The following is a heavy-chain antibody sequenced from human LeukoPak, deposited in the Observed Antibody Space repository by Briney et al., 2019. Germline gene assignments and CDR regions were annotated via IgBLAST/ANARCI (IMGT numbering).Heavy chain of an antibody. CDR1: EFIFSKYW. V-gene: IGHV3-7*05. Sequence: GGSLRLSCEASEFIFSKYWMSWVRQAPEKGLEWVSSINQDGTEKYSVESVKGRFTISRDNAKNSLYLQINNVKAEDTAVYYCARTSVNSLWDDAFDIWGQGTMVTVSS. D-gene: IGHD4-17*01. CDR3: ARTSVNSLWDDAFDI. CDR2: INQDGTEK. J-gene: IGHJ3*02.